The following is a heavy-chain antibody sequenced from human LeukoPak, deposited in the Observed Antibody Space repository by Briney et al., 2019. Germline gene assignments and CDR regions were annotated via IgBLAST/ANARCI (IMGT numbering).Heavy chain of an antibody. Sequence: GESLKISCKGSGYRFSNYWIGWVRQMPGKGLEWMGRIDPSDSYTNYSPSFQGHVTISADKSISTAYLQWSSLKVSDTAMYYCARGWELHDYWGQGTLVTVSS. D-gene: IGHD1-26*01. CDR3: ARGWELHDY. J-gene: IGHJ4*02. CDR2: IDPSDSYT. CDR1: GYRFSNYW. V-gene: IGHV5-10-1*01.